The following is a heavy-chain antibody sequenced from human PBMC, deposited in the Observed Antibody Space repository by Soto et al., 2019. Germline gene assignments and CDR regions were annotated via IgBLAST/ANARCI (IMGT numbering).Heavy chain of an antibody. CDR3: ARARGGYAILDY. Sequence: PSETLSLTCTVSGGSISSYYWSWIRQPPGKGLEWIGYIYYSGSTNYNPSLKSRVTISVDTSKNQFSLKLSSVTAADTAVYYCARARGGYAILDYWGQGTLVTVSS. CDR2: IYYSGST. J-gene: IGHJ4*02. V-gene: IGHV4-59*01. D-gene: IGHD2-8*01. CDR1: GGSISSYY.